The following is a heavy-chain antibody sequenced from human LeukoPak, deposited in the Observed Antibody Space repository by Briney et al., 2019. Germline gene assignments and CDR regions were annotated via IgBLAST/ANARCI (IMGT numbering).Heavy chain of an antibody. Sequence: PGGSLRLSCAASGFTFSIYSMSWVRQAPGKGLEWLSYISTSSNTIYYADSGKGRFTISRDDARNSLSLQMNSLRADDTAVYYCAKEMGYCTGGSCYRWFDSWGQGTLVTVSS. J-gene: IGHJ5*01. CDR1: GFTFSIYS. CDR3: AKEMGYCTGGSCYRWFDS. D-gene: IGHD2-15*01. V-gene: IGHV3-48*01. CDR2: ISTSSNTI.